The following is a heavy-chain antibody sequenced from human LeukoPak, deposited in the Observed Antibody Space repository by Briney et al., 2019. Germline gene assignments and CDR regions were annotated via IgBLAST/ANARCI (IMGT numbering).Heavy chain of an antibody. CDR1: GFTVSSNS. J-gene: IGHJ4*02. CDR3: ARDTDFDC. V-gene: IGHV3-53*01. Sequence: GRSLRLSCTVSGFTVSSNSMSWVRQAPGKGLEWVSFIYSDNTHYSDSVKGRFTISRDNAKNSLYLQMNSLRAEDTAVYYCARDTDFDCWGQGTLVTVSS. CDR2: IYSDNT.